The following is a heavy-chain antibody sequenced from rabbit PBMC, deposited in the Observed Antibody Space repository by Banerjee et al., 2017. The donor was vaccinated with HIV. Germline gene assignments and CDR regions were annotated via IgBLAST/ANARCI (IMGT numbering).Heavy chain of an antibody. J-gene: IGHJ4*01. CDR2: IDSGSSGST. CDR3: ARDASRSGYPDYFDL. V-gene: IGHV1S40*01. D-gene: IGHD1-1*01. Sequence: QSLEESGGDLVKPGASLTLTCTASGFDFSNNGMCWVRQAPGKGLEWIACIDSGSSGSTYYATWAKGRFTISKTSSTTVTLQLTSLTAADTATYFCARDASRSGYPDYFDLWGPGTLVTVS. CDR1: GFDFSNNG.